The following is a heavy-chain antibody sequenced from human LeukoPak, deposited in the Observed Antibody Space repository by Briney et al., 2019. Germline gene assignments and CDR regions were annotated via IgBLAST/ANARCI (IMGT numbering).Heavy chain of an antibody. CDR3: ARDGEYSSGWYYYYYMDV. CDR2: INLSGST. J-gene: IGHJ6*03. D-gene: IGHD6-19*01. CDR1: GGSFSGYY. V-gene: IGHV4-34*01. Sequence: SETLSLTCAVYGGSFSGYYWGGIRRPPGKGLEGFGEINLSGSTNYNPSLKSRVTISVDTSKNQFSLKLSSVTAADTAVYYCARDGEYSSGWYYYYYMDVWGKGTTVTISS.